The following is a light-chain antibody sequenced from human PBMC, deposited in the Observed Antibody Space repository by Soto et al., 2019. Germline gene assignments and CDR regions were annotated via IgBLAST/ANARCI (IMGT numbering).Light chain of an antibody. CDR3: QQYSASPRT. CDR1: QSVSSNY. J-gene: IGKJ1*01. Sequence: EIVLTQSPGTLSLSPGERATLSCRASQSVSSNYLAWYQQKPGQAPRLLIHSASSRATGIPDRFSASGTGTDFTLTISRLEPEDSAVYYCQQYSASPRTFGQGTKVDIK. V-gene: IGKV3-20*01. CDR2: SAS.